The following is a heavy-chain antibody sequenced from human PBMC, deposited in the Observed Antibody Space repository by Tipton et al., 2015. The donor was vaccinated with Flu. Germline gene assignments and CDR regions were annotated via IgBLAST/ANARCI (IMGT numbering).Heavy chain of an antibody. V-gene: IGHV1-69*06. Sequence: QLVQSGAEVKKPGSSVKVSCKASGGTFTTYAVNWVRQAPGQGLQWMGGIIPIFGTTNYAQKFQGRVAITADKSTSTAYMELNSLRSEDTAVYYCARGSLYYYSYMDVWGIGTTVTVSS. CDR3: ARGSLYYYSYMDV. CDR2: IIPIFGTT. CDR1: GGTFTTYA. J-gene: IGHJ6*03.